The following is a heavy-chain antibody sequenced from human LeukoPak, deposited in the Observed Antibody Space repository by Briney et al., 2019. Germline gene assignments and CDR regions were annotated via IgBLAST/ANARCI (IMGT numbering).Heavy chain of an antibody. CDR2: IYYSGST. CDR1: GDSISSSSYY. V-gene: IGHV4-39*02. Sequence: SETLSLTCTVSGDSISSSSYYWGWIRQPPGKGLEWIGSIYYSGSTYYNPSLKSRVIISVDTSKNQFSLKLSSVTAADTAVYYCARDPPQDAFDIWGQGTMVTVSS. CDR3: ARDPPQDAFDI. J-gene: IGHJ3*02.